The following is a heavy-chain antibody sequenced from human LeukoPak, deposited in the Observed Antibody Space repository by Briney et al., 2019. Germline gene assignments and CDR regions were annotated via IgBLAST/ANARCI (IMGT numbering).Heavy chain of an antibody. V-gene: IGHV4-34*01. CDR3: ARSRIAVVYYYYYMDV. J-gene: IGHJ6*03. D-gene: IGHD6-19*01. CDR1: GGSFSGYY. CDR2: INHSGST. Sequence: PSETLSLTCAVYGGSFSGYYWSWIRQPPGKGLKWIGEINHSGSTNYNPSLKSRVTISVDTSKNQFSLKLSSMTAADTAVYYCARSRIAVVYYYYYMDVWGKGTTVTVSS.